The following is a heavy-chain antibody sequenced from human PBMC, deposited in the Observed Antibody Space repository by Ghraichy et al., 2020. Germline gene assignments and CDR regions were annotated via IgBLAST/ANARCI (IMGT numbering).Heavy chain of an antibody. CDR2: IIPIFGTA. Sequence: SVKVSCKASGGTFSSYAISWVRQAPGQGLEWMGGIIPIFGTANYAQKFQGRVTITADESTSTAYMELSSLRSEDTAVYYCARHLLGYCSGGSCSKRPTAFDYWGQGTLVTVSS. J-gene: IGHJ4*02. D-gene: IGHD2-15*01. V-gene: IGHV1-69*13. CDR3: ARHLLGYCSGGSCSKRPTAFDY. CDR1: GGTFSSYA.